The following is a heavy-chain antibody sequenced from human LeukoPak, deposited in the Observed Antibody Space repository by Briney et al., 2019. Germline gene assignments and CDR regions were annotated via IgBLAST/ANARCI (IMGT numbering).Heavy chain of an antibody. CDR1: GYRFTSYW. D-gene: IGHD3-9*01. CDR3: ARQPHLTGPPDY. J-gene: IGHJ4*02. Sequence: GESLKISCKGSGYRFTSYWISWVRQMPGKGLEWMGRIDPSDSYTNYSPSFQGHVTISADKSISTAYLQVSSLKASDTAMYYCARQPHLTGPPDYWGQGTLVTVSS. V-gene: IGHV5-10-1*01. CDR2: IDPSDSYT.